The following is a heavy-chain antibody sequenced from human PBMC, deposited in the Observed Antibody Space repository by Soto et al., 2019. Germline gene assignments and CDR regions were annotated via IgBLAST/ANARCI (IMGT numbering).Heavy chain of an antibody. CDR2: INSDGSIT. J-gene: IGHJ4*02. D-gene: IGHD6-13*01. Sequence: GWSLRLSCAASGFTFSSNWMHWVRQAPGKGLVWVSRINSDGSITSYADSVKGQFTISRDNAKNTLYLQMNSLRAEDTAVYYCARGSSSWYVSFDYWGQGTLVTVSS. V-gene: IGHV3-74*01. CDR1: GFTFSSNW. CDR3: ARGSSSWYVSFDY.